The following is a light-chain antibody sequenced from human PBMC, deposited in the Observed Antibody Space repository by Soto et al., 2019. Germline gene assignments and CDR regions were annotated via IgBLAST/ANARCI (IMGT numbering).Light chain of an antibody. CDR2: AAS. CDR3: QQSYSTPIT. V-gene: IGKV1-39*01. Sequence: DILMTPSPFSLFAFVGGRITHTLRASQSISSYLNWYQQKPGKAPKLLIYAASSLQSGVPSRFSGSGSGTDFTLTISSLQPEDFATYYCQQSYSTPITFGQGTRLEIK. CDR1: QSISSY. J-gene: IGKJ5*01.